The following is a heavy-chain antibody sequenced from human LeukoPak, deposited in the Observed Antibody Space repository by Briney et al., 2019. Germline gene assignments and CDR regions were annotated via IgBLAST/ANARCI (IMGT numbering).Heavy chain of an antibody. CDR2: IYTSGST. V-gene: IGHV4-61*02. CDR1: GDSISSDTYY. Sequence: SETLSLTCTVSGDSISSDTYYWSWIRQPAGKGLVWIGRIYTSGSTNYNPSLKSRVTISVDTSKNQFSLKLSSVTAADTAVYYCARSYDFWWGTYFDYWGQGTLVTVSS. J-gene: IGHJ4*02. D-gene: IGHD3-3*01. CDR3: ARSYDFWWGTYFDY.